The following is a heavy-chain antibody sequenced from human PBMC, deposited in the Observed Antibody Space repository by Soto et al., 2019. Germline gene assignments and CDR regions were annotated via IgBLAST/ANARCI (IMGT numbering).Heavy chain of an antibody. J-gene: IGHJ4*02. CDR1: GGSXSGYY. Sequence: PSETLSLTCAVYGGSXSGYYWTWIRQPPGTGLEWIGEINHSGSTNYNPSLKSRVTISVDTSKNQFSLKLTSVTAADTAVYYCARDKITGLFDYSGQGTLVTVSS. V-gene: IGHV4-34*01. D-gene: IGHD2-8*02. CDR2: INHSGST. CDR3: ARDKITGLFDY.